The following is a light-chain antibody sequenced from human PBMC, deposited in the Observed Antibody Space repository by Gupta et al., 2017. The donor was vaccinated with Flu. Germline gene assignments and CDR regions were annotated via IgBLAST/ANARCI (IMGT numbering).Light chain of an antibody. CDR3: QRYGDSPAYT. J-gene: IGKJ2*01. CDR1: QTVVGSF. CDR2: GAS. V-gene: IGKV3-20*01. Sequence: IVLTQSPGSLSLSPGEGATLSCRASQTVVGSFLAWYQQQPGQAPRLLIYGASTRAPGIPDRFSGSGSGTDFTLTITRLEPEDFAVYYCQRYGDSPAYTFGQGTKLEI.